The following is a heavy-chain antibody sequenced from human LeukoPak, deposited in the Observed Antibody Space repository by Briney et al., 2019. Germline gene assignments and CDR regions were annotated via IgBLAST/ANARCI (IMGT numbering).Heavy chain of an antibody. V-gene: IGHV3-74*01. CDR3: ARAYCSGGSCYSAFDY. Sequence: PGGSLRLSCAASGFTFSSYWMHWVRQAPGKGLVWVSHINSDGSSTSYADSVKGRFTISRDNAKNSLYLQMNSLRAEDTAVYYCARAYCSGGSCYSAFDYWGQGTLVTVSS. D-gene: IGHD2-15*01. CDR1: GFTFSSYW. CDR2: INSDGSST. J-gene: IGHJ4*02.